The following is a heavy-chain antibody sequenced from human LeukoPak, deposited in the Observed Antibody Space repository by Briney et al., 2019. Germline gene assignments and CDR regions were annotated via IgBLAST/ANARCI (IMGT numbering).Heavy chain of an antibody. J-gene: IGHJ4*02. D-gene: IGHD3-10*01. CDR3: ARSFSNTVRGVGDS. CDR2: MSGDGSST. CDR1: GFSVSTNY. V-gene: IGHV3-74*01. Sequence: GGSLRLSCAASGFSVSTNYMSWVRQAPGKGLEWVSRMSGDGSSTNYADSVKGRFTISRDNAKNTLYLQMNSLRVEDTALYYCARSFSNTVRGVGDSWGQGTLVTVSS.